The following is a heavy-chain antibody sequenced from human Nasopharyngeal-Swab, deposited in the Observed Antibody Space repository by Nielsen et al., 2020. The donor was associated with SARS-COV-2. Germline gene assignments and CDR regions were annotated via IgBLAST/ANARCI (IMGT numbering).Heavy chain of an antibody. J-gene: IGHJ6*02. Sequence: GGSLRLSCAASGFTFSSYWMSWVRQAPGKGLEWVANIKQDGSEKYYVDSVKGRFTISRDNAKNSLYLQMNSLRAEDTVVYYCARALAIRFLEWLFFDGMDVWGQGTTVTVSS. CDR1: GFTFSSYW. V-gene: IGHV3-7*01. D-gene: IGHD3-3*01. CDR2: IKQDGSEK. CDR3: ARALAIRFLEWLFFDGMDV.